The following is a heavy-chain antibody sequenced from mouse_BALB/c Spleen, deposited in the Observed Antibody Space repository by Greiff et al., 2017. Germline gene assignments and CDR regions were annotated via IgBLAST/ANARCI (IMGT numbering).Heavy chain of an antibody. D-gene: IGHD2-1*01. CDR2: ISSGGSYT. CDR1: GFTFSSYG. J-gene: IGHJ2*01. V-gene: IGHV5-6*02. CDR3: ARQGVTTYYFDY. Sequence: GKLVESGGDLVKPGGSLKLSCAASGFTFSSYGMSWVRQTPDKRLEWVATISSGGSYTYYPDSVKGRFTISRDNAKNTLYLQMSSLKSEDTAMYYCARQGVTTYYFDYWGQGTTLTVSS.